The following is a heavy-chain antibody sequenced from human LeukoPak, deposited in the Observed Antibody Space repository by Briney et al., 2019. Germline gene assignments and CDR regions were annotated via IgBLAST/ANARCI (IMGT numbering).Heavy chain of an antibody. V-gene: IGHV3-53*01. Sequence: GGSLRLSCAASGFTSSSYAMSWVRQAPGKGLEWVSVIYSGGSTYYADSVKGRFTISRDNSKNTLYLQMNSLRAEDTAVYYCARDSAASDAFDIWGQGTMVTVSS. J-gene: IGHJ3*02. CDR2: IYSGGST. CDR1: GFTSSSYA. D-gene: IGHD6-13*01. CDR3: ARDSAASDAFDI.